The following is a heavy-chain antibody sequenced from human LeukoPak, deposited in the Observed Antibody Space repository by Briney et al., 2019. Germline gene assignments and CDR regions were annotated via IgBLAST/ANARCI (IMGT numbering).Heavy chain of an antibody. V-gene: IGHV5-51*01. J-gene: IGHJ6*03. D-gene: IGHD6-13*01. CDR2: IYPGDSDT. CDR1: GSSFTSYW. CDR3: ARLGSVAAAGYYMDV. Sequence: GESLQISCKGSGSSFTSYWIGWVRQLPGKGLEWMGIIYPGDSDTRYSPSFQGQVTISADKSISTAYLQWSSLKASDTAMYYCARLGSVAAAGYYMDVWGKGTTVTVSS.